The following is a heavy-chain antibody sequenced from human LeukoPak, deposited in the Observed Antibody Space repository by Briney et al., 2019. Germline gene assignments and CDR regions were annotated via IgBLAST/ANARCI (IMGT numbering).Heavy chain of an antibody. J-gene: IGHJ4*02. CDR2: ISSSSSYI. D-gene: IGHD3-16*02. CDR3: ARDHRGYDYVWGSYRPHLFDY. CDR1: GFTFSSYS. Sequence: GGSLRLSCAASGFTFSSYSMNWVRQAPGKGLEWVSSISSSSSYIYYADSVEGRFTISRDNAKNSLYLQMNSLRAEDTAVYYCARDHRGYDYVWGSYRPHLFDYWGQGTLVTVSS. V-gene: IGHV3-21*01.